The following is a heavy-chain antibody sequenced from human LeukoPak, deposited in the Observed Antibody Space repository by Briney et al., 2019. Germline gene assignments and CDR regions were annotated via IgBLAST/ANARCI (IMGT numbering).Heavy chain of an antibody. CDR1: GFSINHYY. CDR3: ARGQSYCGADCYSD. Sequence: GGSLRLSCAASGFSINHYYMTWIRQTPGKGLDWGSVIYTGGSTNYGDSVKGRFTISSDNSKNTLYPQMNSLRADDTAIYYCARGQSYCGADCYSDWGQGTLVTVSP. CDR2: IYTGGST. V-gene: IGHV3-66*01. J-gene: IGHJ4*02. D-gene: IGHD2-21*02.